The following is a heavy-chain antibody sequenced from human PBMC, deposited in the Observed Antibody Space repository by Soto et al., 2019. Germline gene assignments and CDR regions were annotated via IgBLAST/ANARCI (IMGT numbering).Heavy chain of an antibody. CDR3: AKGEVRGIIPSYFDY. J-gene: IGHJ4*02. CDR1: GFTFSGFG. V-gene: IGHV3-30*18. D-gene: IGHD3-10*01. CDR2: ISNDGSNG. Sequence: GGSLRLSCAGSGFTFSGFGINWVRQAPGKGLEWVARISNDGSNGYYVDSVKGRFTISRDNSKNTLYLQMDSLRAEDTAVYYCAKGEVRGIIPSYFDYWGLGTLVTVSS.